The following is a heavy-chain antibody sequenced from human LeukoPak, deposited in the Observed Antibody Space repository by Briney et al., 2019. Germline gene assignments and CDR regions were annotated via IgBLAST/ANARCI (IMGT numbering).Heavy chain of an antibody. CDR1: GFTFSNYW. CDR2: FNNDGSSA. D-gene: IGHD4-17*01. J-gene: IGHJ4*02. Sequence: GGSLRLSCAASGFTFSNYWMHWVRQAPGKGLVWVSYFNNDGSSASYADSVRGRFTISRDNAKNTLYLQMNSLRAEDTAVYYCARGISYGDYLYNYYFDYWGQGSLVTVSS. CDR3: ARGISYGDYLYNYYFDY. V-gene: IGHV3-74*01.